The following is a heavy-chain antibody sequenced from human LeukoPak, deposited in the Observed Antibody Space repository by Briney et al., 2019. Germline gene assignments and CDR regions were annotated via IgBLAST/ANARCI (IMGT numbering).Heavy chain of an antibody. V-gene: IGHV4-4*02. Sequence: SGTLSLTCAVSGGSISSTNWWSWVRQPPGKGLEWIGEIYHSGSTNYNPSLKSRVTISVDKSKNQFSLRLSSVTAADTAVYYCASGPSHYYDSSGYYPDYWGQGTLVTVSS. CDR1: GGSISSTNW. CDR3: ASGPSHYYDSSGYYPDY. CDR2: IYHSGST. J-gene: IGHJ4*02. D-gene: IGHD3-22*01.